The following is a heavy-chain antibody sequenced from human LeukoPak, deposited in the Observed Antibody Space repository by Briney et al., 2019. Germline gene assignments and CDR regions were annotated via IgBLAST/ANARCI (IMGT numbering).Heavy chain of an antibody. D-gene: IGHD2-15*01. Sequence: GGSLRLSCAASGFTFSSYGMHWVRQAPGKGLEWLAFIQYDGRNKHYADSVKGRFTISRDNSKNTYLQMNSLRAEDTAVYYCAKDPGAGGNFDYWGQGTLVTVSS. J-gene: IGHJ4*02. CDR2: IQYDGRNK. CDR3: AKDPGAGGNFDY. V-gene: IGHV3-30*02. CDR1: GFTFSSYG.